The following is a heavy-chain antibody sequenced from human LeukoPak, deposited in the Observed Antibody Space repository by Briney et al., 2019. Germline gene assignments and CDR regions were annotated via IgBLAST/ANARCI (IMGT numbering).Heavy chain of an antibody. D-gene: IGHD6-19*01. CDR2: IHPDTGVT. J-gene: IGHJ4*02. V-gene: IGHV1-2*06. Sequence: GASVKVSCKSSGYTFTNYYIHWVRQAPGQGLEWMGRIHPDTGVTTYAQKFQGRVTMTRDTSITTVYMEMNSLRSDDTAMYFCTREVGRTVAPGSEYWGQXTLVTVS. CDR3: TREVGRTVAPGSEY. CDR1: GYTFTNYY.